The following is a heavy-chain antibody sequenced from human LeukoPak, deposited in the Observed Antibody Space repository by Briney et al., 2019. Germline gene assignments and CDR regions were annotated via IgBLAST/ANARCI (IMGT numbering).Heavy chain of an antibody. V-gene: IGHV4-61*08. Sequence: SQTLSLTCTVSGGSISSGGYYWSWIRQPPGKGLEWIGYVYYSGITNYNPSLKSRVTISVDTSKNQFSLKLSSVTAADTAVYFCARHGSPRVHTIPFDPWGQGTLVTVSS. CDR2: VYYSGIT. J-gene: IGHJ5*02. CDR1: GGSISSGGYY. CDR3: ARHGSPRVHTIPFDP. D-gene: IGHD3-3*01.